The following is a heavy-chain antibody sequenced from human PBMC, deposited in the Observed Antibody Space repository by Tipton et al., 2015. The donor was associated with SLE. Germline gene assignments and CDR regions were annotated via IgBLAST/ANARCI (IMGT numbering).Heavy chain of an antibody. CDR3: ARGRQATGPWFDP. D-gene: IGHD1-1*01. Sequence: TLSLTCTVSGGSISSGDYYWSWIRQPPGKGLEWIGTISHSGTSYYNPSLNSRVTISRDTSNNHFSLKLISVTAADTAVYYCARGRQATGPWFDPWGQGTLVTVSS. V-gene: IGHV4-30-4*01. CDR1: GGSISSGDYY. J-gene: IGHJ5*02. CDR2: ISHSGTS.